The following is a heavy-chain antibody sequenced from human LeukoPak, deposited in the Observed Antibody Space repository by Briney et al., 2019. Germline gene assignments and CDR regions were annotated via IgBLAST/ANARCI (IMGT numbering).Heavy chain of an antibody. J-gene: IGHJ4*02. Sequence: SQTLSLTCTVSGDSISSYYWSWIRQPPGKGLEWIGYIYYSGSTNYNPSLKSRVTISVDTSKNQFSLKLSSVTAADTAVYYCARALGGFRSAAGIPYFDYWGQGTLVTVSS. D-gene: IGHD2-2*02. CDR2: IYYSGST. CDR1: GDSISSYY. V-gene: IGHV4-59*01. CDR3: ARALGGFRSAAGIPYFDY.